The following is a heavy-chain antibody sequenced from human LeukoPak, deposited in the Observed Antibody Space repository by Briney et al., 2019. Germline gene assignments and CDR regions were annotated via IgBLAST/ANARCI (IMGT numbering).Heavy chain of an antibody. CDR1: GGSISSYY. D-gene: IGHD2-21*02. CDR3: ATRDANTAAAFDI. J-gene: IGHJ3*02. CDR2: IYYSGST. Sequence: SETLSLTCTVSGGSISSYYWSWIRQPPGKGLEWIGYIYYSGSTNYNPSLKSRVTISVDTSKNQFSLKLSSVTAADTAVYYCATRDANTAAAFDIWGQGTMLTVSS. V-gene: IGHV4-59*01.